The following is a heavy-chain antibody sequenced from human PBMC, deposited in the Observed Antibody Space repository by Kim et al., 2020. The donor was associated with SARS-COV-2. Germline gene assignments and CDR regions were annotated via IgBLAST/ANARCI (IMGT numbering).Heavy chain of an antibody. D-gene: IGHD1-1*01. Sequence: GGSLILSCAASGFTFSSYSMHWVRQAPGKGLEWVSSISSSSSYIYYADSVKGRFTISRDNAKNTLYLQMNSLRAEDTAVYYCARSWNDGYYYYGMDVWGGERTVAVSS. J-gene: IGHJ6*04. CDR2: ISSSSSYI. CDR1: GFTFSSYS. V-gene: IGHV3-21*01. CDR3: ARSWNDGYYYYGMDV.